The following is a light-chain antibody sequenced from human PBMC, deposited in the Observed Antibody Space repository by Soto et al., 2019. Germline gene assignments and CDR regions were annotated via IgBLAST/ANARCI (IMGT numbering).Light chain of an antibody. J-gene: IGKJ1*01. CDR3: AQYNSYSS. CDR2: KAS. Sequence: DIQMTQSPSTLSASVGDRVTITCRASQSISSWLAWYQQKPGKAPKLLIYKASSLESGVRPRFSGGGSGRDFSVTFSCLPPADFAADYCAQYNSYSSFGQGTKVEGK. V-gene: IGKV1-5*03. CDR1: QSISSW.